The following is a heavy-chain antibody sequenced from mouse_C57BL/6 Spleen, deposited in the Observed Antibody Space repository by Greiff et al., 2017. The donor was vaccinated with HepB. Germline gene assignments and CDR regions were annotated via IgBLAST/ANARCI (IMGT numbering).Heavy chain of an antibody. V-gene: IGHV1-64*01. CDR3: AREKLYYGYDVGAMDY. Sequence: QVQLQQPGAELVKPGASVKLSCKASGYTFTSYWMHWVKQRPGQGLEWIGMIHPNSGSTNYNEKFKSKATLTVDKSSSTAYMQLSSLTSEDSAVYYCAREKLYYGYDVGAMDYWGQGTSVTVSS. D-gene: IGHD2-2*01. CDR1: GYTFTSYW. J-gene: IGHJ4*01. CDR2: IHPNSGST.